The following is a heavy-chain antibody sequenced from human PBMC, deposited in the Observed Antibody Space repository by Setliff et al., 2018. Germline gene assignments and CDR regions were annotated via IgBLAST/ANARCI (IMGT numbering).Heavy chain of an antibody. CDR1: GYTFTSYG. D-gene: IGHD5-12*01. Sequence: GASVKVSCQSSGYTFTSYGISWMRQAPGQGLEWMGWSSAYNGKTRYAQKFQGRVTMTTDTSTSTAYMELMSLTSDDTALYFCARDLGDLVATILSFFDYWGQGTLVTVSS. V-gene: IGHV1-18*01. CDR2: SSAYNGKT. J-gene: IGHJ4*02. CDR3: ARDLGDLVATILSFFDY.